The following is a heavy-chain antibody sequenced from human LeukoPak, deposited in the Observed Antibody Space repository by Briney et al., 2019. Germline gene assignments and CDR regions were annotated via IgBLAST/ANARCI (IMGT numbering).Heavy chain of an antibody. V-gene: IGHV3-23*01. D-gene: IGHD3-10*01. Sequence: PGGSLRLSCAASGVTFSSYGLSWVRQAPGKGLEWVSAISGSGGTSYYADSVKGRFTVSKDNSKNTLYLQMNSLGAEDTAVYYCAKDPTQTGKGPRGFDYWGQGTLVTVSS. CDR2: ISGSGGTS. CDR1: GVTFSSYG. J-gene: IGHJ4*02. CDR3: AKDPTQTGKGPRGFDY.